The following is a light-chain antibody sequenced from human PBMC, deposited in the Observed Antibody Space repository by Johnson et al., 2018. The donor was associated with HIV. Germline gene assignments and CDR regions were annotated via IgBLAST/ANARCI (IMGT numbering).Light chain of an antibody. CDR2: ENN. CDR1: SSNIGNNY. Sequence: QSVLTQSPSVSAAPGQKVTISCSGSSSNIGNNYVSWYQQLPGTAPKLLIYENNKRPSGIPDRFSGSKSGTSATLGITGLQTGDEADYYCGTWDSSRSAVFGTGTKRTVL. V-gene: IGLV1-51*02. J-gene: IGLJ1*01. CDR3: GTWDSSRSAV.